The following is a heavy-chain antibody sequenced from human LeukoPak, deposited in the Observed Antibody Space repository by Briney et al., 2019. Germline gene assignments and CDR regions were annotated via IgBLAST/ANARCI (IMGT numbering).Heavy chain of an antibody. V-gene: IGHV3-13*01. CDR1: GFTFSSYD. D-gene: IGHD3-16*01. CDR2: IGTAGDT. Sequence: GGSLRLSCAASGFTFSSYDMHWVRQATGKGLEWVSAIGTAGDTYYPGSVKDRFTISRENAKNSLYLQMNSLRAGDTAVYYCAREGRLTFGGTYGMDVWGQGTTVTVSS. J-gene: IGHJ6*02. CDR3: AREGRLTFGGTYGMDV.